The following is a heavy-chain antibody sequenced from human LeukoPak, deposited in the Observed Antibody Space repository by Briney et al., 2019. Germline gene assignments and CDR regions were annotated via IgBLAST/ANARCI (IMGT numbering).Heavy chain of an antibody. Sequence: SETLSLTCTVSGGSISSSSYYWGWIRQPPGKGLGWIGSIYYSGSTYYNPSLKSRVTISVDTSKNQFSLKLSSVTAADTAVYYCARPENDAFDIWGQGTMVTVSS. V-gene: IGHV4-39*01. CDR3: ARPENDAFDI. J-gene: IGHJ3*02. CDR2: IYYSGST. CDR1: GGSISSSSYY.